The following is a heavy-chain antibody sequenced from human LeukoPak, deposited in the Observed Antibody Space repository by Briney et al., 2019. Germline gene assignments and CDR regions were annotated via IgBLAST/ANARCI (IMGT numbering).Heavy chain of an antibody. D-gene: IGHD6-13*01. J-gene: IGHJ4*02. CDR2: MNPNSGNT. CDR1: GGTFSSYT. CDR3: ARGLRRGSSSPGGY. Sequence: ASVKVSCKASGGTFSSYTISWVRQAPGQGLEWMGWMNPNSGNTGYAQKFQGRVTMTKNTSISTAYMELSSLRSEDTAVYYCARGLRRGSSSPGGYWGQGTLVTVSS. V-gene: IGHV1-8*02.